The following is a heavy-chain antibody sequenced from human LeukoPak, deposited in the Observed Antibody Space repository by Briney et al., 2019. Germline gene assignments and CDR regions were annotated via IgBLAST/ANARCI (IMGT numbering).Heavy chain of an antibody. V-gene: IGHV4-31*03. CDR3: ARAGVIVGATGDYFDY. D-gene: IGHD1-26*01. Sequence: SETLSLTCTVSGGSISSGGYYWSWIRQHPGKGLEWIGYIYYSGSTYYNPSLKSRVTISVDTSKNQFSLELSSVTAADTAVYYCARAGVIVGATGDYFDYWGQGTLVTVSS. CDR2: IYYSGST. J-gene: IGHJ4*02. CDR1: GGSISSGGYY.